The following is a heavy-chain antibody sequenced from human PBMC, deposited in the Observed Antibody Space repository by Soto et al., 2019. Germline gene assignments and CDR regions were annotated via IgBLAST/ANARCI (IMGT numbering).Heavy chain of an antibody. Sequence: QVQLVQSGAEVKKPGSSVKVSCKASGGTFSSYTISWVRQAPGQGLEWMGRIIPILGITNYAQKFQGRVKSNAAESTRAAYMELRRLRSEDTAVYYCARLGDGDYGDYGMDVWGHGTTVTVSS. D-gene: IGHD4-17*01. CDR3: ARLGDGDYGDYGMDV. J-gene: IGHJ6*02. V-gene: IGHV1-69*02. CDR1: GGTFSSYT. CDR2: IIPILGIT.